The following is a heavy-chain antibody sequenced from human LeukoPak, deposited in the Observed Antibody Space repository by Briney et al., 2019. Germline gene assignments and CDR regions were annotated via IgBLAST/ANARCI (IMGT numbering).Heavy chain of an antibody. CDR3: ARGIASIAAAGTRRAPPA. Sequence: GGSLRLSCAASGFTFSSYWMHWVRQAPGKGLVWVSRIKYDGSSTNYADSVKGRFTISRDNSKNTLYLQMNSLRAEDTAVYYCARGIASIAAAGTRRAPPAWGQGTLVTVSS. CDR2: IKYDGSST. J-gene: IGHJ5*02. D-gene: IGHD6-13*01. V-gene: IGHV3-74*01. CDR1: GFTFSSYW.